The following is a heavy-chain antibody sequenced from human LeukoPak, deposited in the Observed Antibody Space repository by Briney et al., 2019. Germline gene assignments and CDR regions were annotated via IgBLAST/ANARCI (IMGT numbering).Heavy chain of an antibody. CDR1: GYTFTGYY. D-gene: IGHD3-22*01. CDR2: INPNSGGT. Sequence: ASVKVSCKASGYTFTGYYMHWVRQAPGQGLEWMGWINPNSGGTNYAQKFQGWDTMTRDTSISTAYMELSRLRSDDTAVYYCARGAAYYYDSSGSIPYDYWGQGTLVTVSS. V-gene: IGHV1-2*04. CDR3: ARGAAYYYDSSGSIPYDY. J-gene: IGHJ4*02.